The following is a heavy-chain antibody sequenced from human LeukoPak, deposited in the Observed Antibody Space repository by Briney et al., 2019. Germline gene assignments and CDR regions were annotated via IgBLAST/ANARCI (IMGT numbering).Heavy chain of an antibody. CDR3: AKGTARPTWYFDY. Sequence: GGSLRFSCAASGFTFSSYAMSWVRQAPGKGLEWVSAISGSGGSTYYADSVKGRFTISRDNSKNTLYLQMNSLRAEDTAVYYCAKGTARPTWYFDYWGQGTLVTVSS. D-gene: IGHD6-6*01. V-gene: IGHV3-23*01. CDR1: GFTFSSYA. CDR2: ISGSGGST. J-gene: IGHJ4*02.